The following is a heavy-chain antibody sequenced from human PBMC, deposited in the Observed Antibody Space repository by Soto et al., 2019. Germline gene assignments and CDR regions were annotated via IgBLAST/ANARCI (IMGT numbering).Heavy chain of an antibody. V-gene: IGHV1-2*02. Sequence: ASVKVSFKASGYTFTDFYIHWVRQAPGQGLEWMGWINPNSGSTNYAQKFQGRVTMTRDTSMTTVYMELSSLRSEDTAVYYCARDHYYCSGGSCYPDYYFDYWGQGTLVTVSS. CDR1: GYTFTDFY. D-gene: IGHD2-15*01. CDR2: INPNSGST. J-gene: IGHJ4*02. CDR3: ARDHYYCSGGSCYPDYYFDY.